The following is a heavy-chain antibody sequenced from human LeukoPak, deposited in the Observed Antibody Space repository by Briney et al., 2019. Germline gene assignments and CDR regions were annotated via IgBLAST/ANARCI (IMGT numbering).Heavy chain of an antibody. D-gene: IGHD6-13*01. Sequence: GRSLRLSCAASGFTFSSYAMHWVRQAPGKGLEWVAVISYDGSNKYYADSVKGRFTISRDNSKNTLYLQMNSLRAEDTAVYYCARDQYSSSWYWFDPWGQGTLVNVSS. CDR1: GFTFSSYA. CDR3: ARDQYSSSWYWFDP. V-gene: IGHV3-30*01. CDR2: ISYDGSNK. J-gene: IGHJ5*02.